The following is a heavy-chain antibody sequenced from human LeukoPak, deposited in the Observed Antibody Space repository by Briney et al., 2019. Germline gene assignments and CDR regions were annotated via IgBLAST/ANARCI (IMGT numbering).Heavy chain of an antibody. CDR2: ISWNSGSI. J-gene: IGHJ5*02. V-gene: IGHV3-9*01. CDR3: ARTFDT. CDR1: GFTFDDYA. D-gene: IGHD3-9*01. Sequence: GGSLRLSCAASGFTFDDYAMHWVRQAPGEGLEWVSGISWNSGSIGYADSVKGRFTISRDNAKNSLYLQMNSLRAEDTAVYYCARTFDTWGQGTLVTVSS.